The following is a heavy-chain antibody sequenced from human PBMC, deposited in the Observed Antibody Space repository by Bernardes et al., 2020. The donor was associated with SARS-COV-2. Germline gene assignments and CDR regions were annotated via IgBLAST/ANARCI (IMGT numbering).Heavy chain of an antibody. D-gene: IGHD3-10*01. CDR3: ARGLGFGDLADPHYGLDV. V-gene: IGHV4-59*01. CDR1: GGSINSFF. Sequence: TLSLTCTVSGGSINSFFWNWIRQSPGKGLEWVGYISYSGTTNYNPSLKSRLSISLDTSKSQFSLRLSSVTAADTAVYFCARGLGFGDLADPHYGLDVWGQGTTVIVSS. J-gene: IGHJ6*02. CDR2: ISYSGTT.